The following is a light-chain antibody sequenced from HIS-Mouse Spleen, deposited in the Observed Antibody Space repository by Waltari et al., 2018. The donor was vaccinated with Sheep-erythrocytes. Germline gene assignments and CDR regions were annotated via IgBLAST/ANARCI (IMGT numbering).Light chain of an antibody. CDR1: KLGDKY. J-gene: IGLJ2*01. Sequence: SYDLTQSPSVSVSPGQTASLTCSGDKLGDKYACWYQQKPGQSPVLVIYQDSKRPSGIPERFSGSNSGNTATLTISGTQAMDEADYYCQAWDSSTAWVFGGGTKLTVL. CDR2: QDS. CDR3: QAWDSSTAWV. V-gene: IGLV3-1*01.